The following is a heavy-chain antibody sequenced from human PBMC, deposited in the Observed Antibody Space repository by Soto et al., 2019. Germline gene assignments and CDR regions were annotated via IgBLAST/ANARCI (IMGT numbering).Heavy chain of an antibody. CDR1: GGTFSSYA. V-gene: IGHV1-69*13. D-gene: IGHD3-22*01. CDR2: IIPIFGTA. Sequence: SVKVSCKASGGTFSSYAISWVRQAPGQGLEWMGGIIPIFGTANYAQKFQGRVTITADESTSTAYMELSSLRSEDTAVYYCASEPNYYDSSGYSPYWGQGTLVTVSS. CDR3: ASEPNYYDSSGYSPY. J-gene: IGHJ4*02.